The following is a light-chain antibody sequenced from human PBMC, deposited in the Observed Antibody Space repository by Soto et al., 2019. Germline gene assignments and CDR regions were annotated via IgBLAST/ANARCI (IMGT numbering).Light chain of an antibody. CDR2: KVS. V-gene: IGKV2-30*01. Sequence: DAVMTQSPLSLPVTLGQPASISCRSSQSLVYSDGNIYLNWFQQRPGQSPRRLIYKVSNRDSGVPDRFSGSGLGADFTLKISRVEAEDVGVDYCVQGTHWPLTCGGGTKVEIK. J-gene: IGKJ4*01. CDR3: VQGTHWPLT. CDR1: QSLVYSDGNIY.